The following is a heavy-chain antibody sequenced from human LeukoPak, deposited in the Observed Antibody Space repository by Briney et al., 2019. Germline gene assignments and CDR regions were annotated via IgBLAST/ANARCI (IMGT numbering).Heavy chain of an antibody. CDR3: ASPRRYFDWLYPIH. CDR1: GFTFRSYA. CDR2: ISYDGSNK. Sequence: GGSLRLSCAASGFTFRSYAMHWVRQAPGKGLEWVSVISYDGSNKYYADSVKGRFTISRDNSKNTLYLQMNSLRAEDTAVYYCASPRRYFDWLYPIHWGQGTLVTVSS. D-gene: IGHD3-9*01. V-gene: IGHV3-30*04. J-gene: IGHJ4*02.